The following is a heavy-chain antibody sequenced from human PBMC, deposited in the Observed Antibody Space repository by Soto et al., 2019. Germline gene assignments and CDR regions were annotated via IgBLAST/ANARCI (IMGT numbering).Heavy chain of an antibody. Sequence: SETLSLTCAVSGASIGTSNWWSWVRQSPGKGLEWIGEIHDSGSTKYNPSLKSRVTISLDKSKNQFSLNVSSVTAADTAVYYWARWRIKDILKKFDYGVRDPWSPSPQ. J-gene: IGHJ4*02. CDR2: IHDSGST. CDR3: ARWRIKDILKKFDY. D-gene: IGHD3-9*01. V-gene: IGHV4-4*02. CDR1: GASIGTSNW.